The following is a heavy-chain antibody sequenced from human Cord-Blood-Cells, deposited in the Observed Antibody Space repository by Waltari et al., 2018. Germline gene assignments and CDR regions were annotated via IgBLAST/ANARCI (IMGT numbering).Heavy chain of an antibody. D-gene: IGHD4-4*01. CDR1: GFTFSSYG. CDR2: IWCYGSNK. Sequence: QVQLVESGGGVVQPGRSLRLSCAASGFTFSSYGMHWVRQAPGKGLEWVAVIWCYGSNKYDANSVKGRFTISRDNSKNTLYLQMNSLRAEDTAVYYCARERVTTSHYYYYYMDVWGKGTTVTVSS. CDR3: ARERVTTSHYYYYYMDV. J-gene: IGHJ6*03. V-gene: IGHV3-33*01.